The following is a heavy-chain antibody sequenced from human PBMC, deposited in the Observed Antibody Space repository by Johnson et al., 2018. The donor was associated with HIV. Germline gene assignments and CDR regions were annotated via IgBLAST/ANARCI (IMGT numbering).Heavy chain of an antibody. V-gene: IGHV3-30*18. CDR3: ANGRSGGSAAFDI. CDR2: IGYVDGCL. CDR1: GFTFSGYA. J-gene: IGHJ3*02. Sequence: VQLVESGGGLVQPGTSLTLSCAASGFTFSGYAMHWVRQAPGKGLEWVALIGYVDGCLCDPECVEGGFIISRDNSKNTLYVQMNRLRPEENAACFDANGRSGGSAAFDIWGQGTVVTASS. D-gene: IGHD3-10*01.